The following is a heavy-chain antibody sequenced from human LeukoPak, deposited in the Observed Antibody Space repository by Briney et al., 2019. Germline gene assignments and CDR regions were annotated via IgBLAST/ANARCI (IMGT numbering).Heavy chain of an antibody. CDR2: IYYNGST. D-gene: IGHD3-22*01. J-gene: IGHJ4*02. Sequence: SETLSLTCSVSGASISGCCWTWIRQAPGKGLEWIGHIYYNGSTNYNPSLKSRVTISIDTSKNQFSLKLSSVTAADTAVYYCARDRYYYDSSGYLFDYWGQGTLVTVSS. CDR1: GASISGCC. V-gene: IGHV4-59*12. CDR3: ARDRYYYDSSGYLFDY.